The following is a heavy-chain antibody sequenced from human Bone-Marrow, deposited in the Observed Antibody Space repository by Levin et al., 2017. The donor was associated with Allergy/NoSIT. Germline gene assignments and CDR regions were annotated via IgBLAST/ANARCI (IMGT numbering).Heavy chain of an antibody. V-gene: IGHV3-23*01. J-gene: IGHJ4*02. Sequence: GESLKISCAASGFTFSSYAMSWVRQAPGKGLEWVSAISGSGGSTYYADSVKGRFTISRDNSKNTLYLQMNSLRAEDTAVYYCADLGEASRDYWGQGTLVTVSS. D-gene: IGHD3-10*01. CDR2: ISGSGGST. CDR3: ADLGEASRDY. CDR1: GFTFSSYA.